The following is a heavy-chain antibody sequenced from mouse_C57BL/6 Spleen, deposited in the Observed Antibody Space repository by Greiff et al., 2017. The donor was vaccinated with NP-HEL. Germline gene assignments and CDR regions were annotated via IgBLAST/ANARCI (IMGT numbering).Heavy chain of an antibody. CDR2: LWSGGST. CDR1: GFSLTSHG. V-gene: IGHV2-2*01. Sequence: VQVVESGPGLVQPSQSLSITCTVSGFSLTSHGVHSVRQSPGKGLAWLGVLWSGGSTDYNATFISRLSISKDNSKSQVFFKMNSLQADDTAIYYCAREVSGFDYWGQGTTLTVSS. J-gene: IGHJ2*01. CDR3: AREVSGFDY. D-gene: IGHD4-1*01.